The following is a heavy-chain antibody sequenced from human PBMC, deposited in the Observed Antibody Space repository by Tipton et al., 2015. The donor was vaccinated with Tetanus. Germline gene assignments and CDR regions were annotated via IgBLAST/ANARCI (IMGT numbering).Heavy chain of an antibody. CDR1: GFTFSSYA. J-gene: IGHJ4*02. D-gene: IGHD3-9*01. CDR3: ARVIYDILTGYHIDY. CDR2: ISYDGSNK. Sequence: SLRLSCAASGFTFSSYAMHWVRQAPGKGLEWVAVISYDGSNKYYADSVKGRFTIARDNSKNTLYLQMNSLRAEDTAVYYCARVIYDILTGYHIDYWGQGTLVTVSS. V-gene: IGHV3-30*04.